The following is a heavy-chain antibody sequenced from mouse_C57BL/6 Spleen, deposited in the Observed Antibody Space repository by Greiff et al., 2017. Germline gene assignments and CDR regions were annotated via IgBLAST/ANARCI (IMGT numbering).Heavy chain of an antibody. D-gene: IGHD3-2*02. CDR2: ISSGSSTI. CDR3: ARSAQATGGDY. Sequence: EVHLVESGGGLVKPGGSLKLSCAASGFTFSDYGMHWVRQAPEKGLEWVAYISSGSSTIYYADTVKGRFTISRDKAKNTLFLQMTSLRSEDTAMYYCARSAQATGGDYWGQGTSVTVSS. CDR1: GFTFSDYG. J-gene: IGHJ4*01. V-gene: IGHV5-17*01.